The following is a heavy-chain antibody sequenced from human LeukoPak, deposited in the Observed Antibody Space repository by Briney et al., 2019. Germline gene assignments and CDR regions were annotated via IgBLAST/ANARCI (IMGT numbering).Heavy chain of an antibody. CDR3: AYSGSYGHLGY. Sequence: SETLSLTCTVSGGSISSNAYYWAWIRQPPGKGLEWIGSIYSSVSTYYNPSLKSRVTISVDTSKNQFSLRLSSVTAADTALYYCAYSGSYGHLGYWGQGIPVTVSS. D-gene: IGHD1-26*01. CDR1: GGSISSNAYY. CDR2: IYSSVST. V-gene: IGHV4-39*01. J-gene: IGHJ4*02.